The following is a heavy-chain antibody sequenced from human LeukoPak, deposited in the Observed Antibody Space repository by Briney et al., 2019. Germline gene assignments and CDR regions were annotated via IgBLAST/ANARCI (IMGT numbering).Heavy chain of an antibody. CDR3: AKDRPGFSYAAGPLFDY. CDR2: IRYDGSNK. J-gene: IGHJ4*02. V-gene: IGHV3-30*02. CDR1: GFTFSSYG. Sequence: PGGSLRLSCAASGFTFSSYGMHWVRQAPGKGLEWVAFIRYDGSNKYYADSVKGRFTISRDNSKNTLYLQMNSLRAEDTAVYYCAKDRPGFSYAAGPLFDYWGQGTLVTVSS. D-gene: IGHD6-13*01.